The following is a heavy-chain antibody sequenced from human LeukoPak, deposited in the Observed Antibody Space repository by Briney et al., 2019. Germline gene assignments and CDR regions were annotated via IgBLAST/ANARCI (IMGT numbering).Heavy chain of an antibody. CDR3: ARDLNDWFDP. CDR2: IIPIFGTA. Sequence: GASVKVSCKASGYTFTGYYMHWVRQAPGQGLEWMGGIIPIFGTANYAQKFQGRVTITTDESTSTASMELSSLRSEDTAVYYCARDLNDWFDPWGQGTLVTVSS. D-gene: IGHD2-8*01. CDR1: GYTFTGYY. V-gene: IGHV1-69*05. J-gene: IGHJ5*02.